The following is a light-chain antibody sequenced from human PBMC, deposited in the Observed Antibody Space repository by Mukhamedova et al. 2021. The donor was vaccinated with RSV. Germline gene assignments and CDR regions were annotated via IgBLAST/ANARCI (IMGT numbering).Light chain of an antibody. V-gene: IGLV2-14*04. CDR3: SSYTSSSTPYV. Sequence: GTSSDVGGYNYVSWYQQHPGKAPKLMIYDVSNRPSGVSNRFSGSKSGNTASLTISGPQAEDEADYYCSSYTSSSTPYVFGTGTKV. CDR2: DVS. J-gene: IGLJ1*01. CDR1: SSDVGGYNY.